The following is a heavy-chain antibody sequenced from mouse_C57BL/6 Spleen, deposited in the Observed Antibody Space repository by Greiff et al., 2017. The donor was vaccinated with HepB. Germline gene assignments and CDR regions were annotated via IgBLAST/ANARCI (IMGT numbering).Heavy chain of an antibody. D-gene: IGHD2-3*01. Sequence: EVHLVESEGGLVQPGSSMKLSCTASGFTFSDYYMAWVRQVPEKGLEWVANINYDGSSTYYLDSLKSRFIISRDNAKNILYLQMSSLKSEDTATYYCARDQDGYYSFAYWGQGTLVTVSA. CDR1: GFTFSDYY. V-gene: IGHV5-16*01. CDR2: INYDGSST. J-gene: IGHJ3*01. CDR3: ARDQDGYYSFAY.